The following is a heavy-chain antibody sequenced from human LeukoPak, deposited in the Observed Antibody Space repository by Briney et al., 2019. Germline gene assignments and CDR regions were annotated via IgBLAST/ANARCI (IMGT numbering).Heavy chain of an antibody. V-gene: IGHV1-46*01. CDR1: GYTFTGYY. CDR2: INPSGGST. D-gene: IGHD6-6*01. CDR3: ARGYSSSSLVYWFDP. J-gene: IGHJ5*02. Sequence: GASVKVSCKASGYTFTGYYMHWVRQAPGQGLEGMGIINPSGGSTSYAQKFQGRVTMTRDTSTSTVYMELSSLRSEDTAVYYCARGYSSSSLVYWFDPWGQGTLVTVSS.